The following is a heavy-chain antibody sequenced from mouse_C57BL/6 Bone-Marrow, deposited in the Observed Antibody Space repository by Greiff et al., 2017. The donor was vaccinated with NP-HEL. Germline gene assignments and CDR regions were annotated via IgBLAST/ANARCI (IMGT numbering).Heavy chain of an antibody. CDR3: TSLLFDY. CDR2: IDPENGDT. V-gene: IGHV14-4*01. CDR1: GFNIKDDY. D-gene: IGHD2-1*01. J-gene: IGHJ2*01. Sequence: EVNVVESGAELVRPGASVKLSCTASGFNIKDDYMHWVKQRPEQGLEWIGWIDPENGDTEYASKFQGKATITADTSSNTAYLQLSSLTSEDTAVYYCTSLLFDYWGQGTTLTVSS.